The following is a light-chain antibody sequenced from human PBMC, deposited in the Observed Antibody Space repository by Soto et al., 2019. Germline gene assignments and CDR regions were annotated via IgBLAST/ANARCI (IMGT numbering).Light chain of an antibody. CDR3: SSYAGSNNLV. CDR1: SSDVGTYQY. CDR2: EVS. V-gene: IGLV2-8*01. Sequence: QSALTQPSSASGSPGQSVTISCTGTSSDVGTYQYVSWYQHHPGKAPKLMIYEVSKRPSGVPDRFSGSKAGNTASLTVSGLQAEYEADYYCSSYAGSNNLVFGGGTKLTVL. J-gene: IGLJ2*01.